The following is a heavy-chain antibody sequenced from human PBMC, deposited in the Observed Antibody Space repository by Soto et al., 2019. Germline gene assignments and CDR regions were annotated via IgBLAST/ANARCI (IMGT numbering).Heavy chain of an antibody. CDR2: INHSGST. CDR3: ARGAPPFSGYALPRRHDY. V-gene: IGHV4-34*01. D-gene: IGHD5-12*01. Sequence: SETLSLTCAVYGGSFSGYYWSWIRQPPGKGLEWIGEINHSGSTNYNPSLKSRVTISVDTSKNQFSLKLSSVTAADTAVYYCARGAPPFSGYALPRRHDYWGQGTLVTVSS. J-gene: IGHJ4*02. CDR1: GGSFSGYY.